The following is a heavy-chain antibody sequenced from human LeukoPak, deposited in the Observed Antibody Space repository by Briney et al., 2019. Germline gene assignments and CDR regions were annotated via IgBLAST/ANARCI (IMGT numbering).Heavy chain of an antibody. Sequence: SVKVSCKASGGTFSSYAISWVRQAPGQGLEWMGRNIPILGIANYAQKFQGRVTITADKSTSTAYMELSSLRSEDTAVYYCARDRLSGIAAAGRFDPWGQGTLVTVSS. J-gene: IGHJ5*02. V-gene: IGHV1-69*04. CDR1: GGTFSSYA. D-gene: IGHD6-13*01. CDR3: ARDRLSGIAAAGRFDP. CDR2: NIPILGIA.